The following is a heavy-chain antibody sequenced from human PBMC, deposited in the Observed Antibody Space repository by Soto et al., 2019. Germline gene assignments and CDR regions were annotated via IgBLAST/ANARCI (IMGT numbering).Heavy chain of an antibody. V-gene: IGHV1-69*01. CDR3: ARENYYGSGSFYCDAFDI. J-gene: IGHJ3*02. D-gene: IGHD3-10*01. Sequence: QVHLVQSGAEVKKPGSSVKVSCKASGGTFSSYGIHWVRQAPGQGLEGMGGIIPMSGRANYGQKFQGRVAISVDESTRAAYMELSSLRSEDTAMYYCARENYYGSGSFYCDAFDIWGQGTMVTVSS. CDR2: IIPMSGRA. CDR1: GGTFSSYG.